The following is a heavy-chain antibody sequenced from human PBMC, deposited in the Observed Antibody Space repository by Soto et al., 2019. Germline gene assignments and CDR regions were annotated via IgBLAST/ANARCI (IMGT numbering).Heavy chain of an antibody. CDR2: VYHNGIM. Sequence: SETLSLTCSVSGYSIRSGYYWGWVRQAPGKGLEWLGSVYHNGIMFHNPSFQSRVTISVDTSKNQFSLNLRSVTAADTAVYYCAALWFGELTFNYWGHGILVTVSS. CDR3: AALWFGELTFNY. D-gene: IGHD3-10*01. CDR1: GYSIRSGYY. V-gene: IGHV4-38-2*02. J-gene: IGHJ4*01.